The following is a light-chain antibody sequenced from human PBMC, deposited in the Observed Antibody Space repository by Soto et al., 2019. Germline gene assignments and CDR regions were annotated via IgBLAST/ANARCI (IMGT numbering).Light chain of an antibody. J-gene: IGKJ1*01. CDR2: SAS. Sequence: LTQSPGTLSLSPGERATLSCRASQSVRNNFLAWYQQRPGQAPRLLIYSASSRATVIPDRFSGSGSGADFTLTISGLEPEDFAVYYCQQYGSSPSTFGQGTKVDIK. V-gene: IGKV3-20*01. CDR3: QQYGSSPST. CDR1: QSVRNNF.